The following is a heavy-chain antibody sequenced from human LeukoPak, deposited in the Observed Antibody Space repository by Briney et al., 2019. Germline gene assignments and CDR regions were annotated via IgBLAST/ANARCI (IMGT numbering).Heavy chain of an antibody. CDR1: GGSISSGSYY. D-gene: IGHD6-6*01. Sequence: SQTLSLTCTVSGGSISSGSYYWSWIRQPAGKGLEWIGRIYTSGSTNYNPSLKSRVTISVDTSKNQFSLKLSSVTAADTAVYYCARGTWQLDAFDIWGQGTMVTVSS. CDR3: ARGTWQLDAFDI. J-gene: IGHJ3*02. V-gene: IGHV4-61*02. CDR2: IYTSGST.